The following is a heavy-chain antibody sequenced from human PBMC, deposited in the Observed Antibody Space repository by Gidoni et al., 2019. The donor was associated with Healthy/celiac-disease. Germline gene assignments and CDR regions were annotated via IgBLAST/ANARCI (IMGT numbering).Heavy chain of an antibody. CDR3: AKGPGITGTSYGMDV. J-gene: IGHJ6*02. V-gene: IGHV3-9*01. Sequence: EVQLVESGGGLVQPGRSLRLSCSPSGFTFGAYAMHWVRQAQGKGLEWVSGISWNSGSIGYADSGKGRFTISRDNAKNSLYLQMNSLRAEDTALYYCAKGPGITGTSYGMDVWGQGTTVTVSS. CDR1: GFTFGAYA. CDR2: ISWNSGSI. D-gene: IGHD1-20*01.